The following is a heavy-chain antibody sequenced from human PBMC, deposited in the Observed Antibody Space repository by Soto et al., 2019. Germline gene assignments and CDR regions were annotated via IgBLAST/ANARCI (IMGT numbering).Heavy chain of an antibody. Sequence: SETLSLTCTVSGGSISSYYWSWIRQPPGKGLEWIGYIYYSGSTNYNPSLKSRVTISVDTSKNQFSLKLSSVTAADTAVYYCARQDTAMVTYYWGQGTLVTVSS. J-gene: IGHJ4*02. CDR1: GGSISSYY. D-gene: IGHD5-18*01. CDR3: ARQDTAMVTYY. CDR2: IYYSGST. V-gene: IGHV4-59*08.